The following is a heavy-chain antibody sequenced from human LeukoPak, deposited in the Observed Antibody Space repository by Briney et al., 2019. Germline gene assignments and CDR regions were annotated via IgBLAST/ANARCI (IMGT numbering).Heavy chain of an antibody. CDR1: GVSFSTNP. V-gene: IGHV3-23*01. Sequence: GGSLRLSCAASGVSFSTNPMSWVRQAQGKGLEWVSAISPDKTYYADSVKGRLTIPRDHYKNTVDLHMNSPRAEDTAIYYCVKEHVDRAFTRSFEIWGQGIVVTVSS. CDR2: ISPDKT. J-gene: IGHJ3*02. D-gene: IGHD3-3*02. CDR3: VKEHVDRAFTRSFEI.